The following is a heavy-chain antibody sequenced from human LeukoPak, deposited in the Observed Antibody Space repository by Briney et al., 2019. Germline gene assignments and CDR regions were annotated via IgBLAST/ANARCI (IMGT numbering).Heavy chain of an antibody. CDR2: ISSSSSTI. Sequence: GGSLRLSCAASGFTFSSYAMNWVRQAPGKGLEWVSYISSSSSTIYYADSVKGRFTISRDNAKNSLYLQMNSLRAEDTAVYYCARDLQQLFDYWGQGTLVTVSS. V-gene: IGHV3-48*01. J-gene: IGHJ4*02. CDR3: ARDLQQLFDY. CDR1: GFTFSSYA. D-gene: IGHD6-13*01.